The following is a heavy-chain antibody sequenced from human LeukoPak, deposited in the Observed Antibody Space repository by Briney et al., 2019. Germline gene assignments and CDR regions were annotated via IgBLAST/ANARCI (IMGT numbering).Heavy chain of an antibody. CDR2: IWYDGSNK. J-gene: IGHJ4*02. V-gene: IGHV3-33*01. D-gene: IGHD3-22*01. CDR1: GFTFSSYG. CDR3: ARDEMYYYDSSGFVSPGFDY. Sequence: GGSPRLSCAASGFTFSSYGMHWVRQAPAKGVEWVAVIWYDGSNKYYADSVKGRFTISRDNSKNTLYLQMNSLRAEDTAVYYCARDEMYYYDSSGFVSPGFDYWGQGTLVTVSS.